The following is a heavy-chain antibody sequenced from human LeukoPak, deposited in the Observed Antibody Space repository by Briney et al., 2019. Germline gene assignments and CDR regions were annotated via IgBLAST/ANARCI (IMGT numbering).Heavy chain of an antibody. CDR2: ISYDGSNK. J-gene: IGHJ4*02. Sequence: PGRSLRLSCAASGFTFSSYAMHWVRQAPGKGLEWVAVISYDGSNKYYADSVKGRFTISRDNSKNTLYLQMNSLRAEDTAVYYCAGDRFWTSCCNFDYWGQGTLVTVSS. D-gene: IGHD2-2*01. CDR1: GFTFSSYA. V-gene: IGHV3-30-3*01. CDR3: AGDRFWTSCCNFDY.